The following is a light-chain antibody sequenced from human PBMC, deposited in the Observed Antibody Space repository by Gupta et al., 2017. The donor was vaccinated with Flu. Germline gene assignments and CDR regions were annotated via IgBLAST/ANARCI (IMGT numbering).Light chain of an antibody. Sequence: VNISCSRSNSSIGAVYNVDWYQQQPRATATHLMYGDSTRRSGVPDRFSGCKYGASASLAITGLQADDEAEYHCRALYRSRCVWVFGGGTKVTVL. V-gene: IGLV1-40*03. CDR2: GDS. J-gene: IGLJ3*02. CDR1: NSSIGAVYN. CDR3: RALYRSRCVWV.